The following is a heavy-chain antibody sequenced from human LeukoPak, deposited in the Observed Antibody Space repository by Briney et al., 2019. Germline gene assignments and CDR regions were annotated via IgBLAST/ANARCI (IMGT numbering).Heavy chain of an antibody. CDR1: GFTFSSYA. J-gene: IGHJ6*02. V-gene: IGHV3-30-3*01. D-gene: IGHD3-3*01. Sequence: GGSLRLSCAASGFTFSSYAMHWVRQAPGKGLEWVAVISYDGSNKYYADSVKGRFTIFRDNSKNTLYLQMNSLRAEDTAVYYCASRTIFGVVPLKYYGMDVWGQGTTVTVSS. CDR2: ISYDGSNK. CDR3: ASRTIFGVVPLKYYGMDV.